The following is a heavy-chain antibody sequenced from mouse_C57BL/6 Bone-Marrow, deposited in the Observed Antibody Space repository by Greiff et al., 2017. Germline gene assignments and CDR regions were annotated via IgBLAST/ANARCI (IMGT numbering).Heavy chain of an antibody. J-gene: IGHJ1*03. CDR1: GFTFSDYY. V-gene: IGHV5-12*01. CDR2: LSNGGGST. Sequence: EVNLVESGGGLVQPGGSLKLSCAASGFTFSDYYMYWVRQTPEKRLEWVAYLSNGGGSTYYPDTVKGRFTISRDNAKNTLYLQMSRLKSEDTAMYYCARPPNYYGSSYGYFDVWGTGTTVSVSS. D-gene: IGHD1-1*01. CDR3: ARPPNYYGSSYGYFDV.